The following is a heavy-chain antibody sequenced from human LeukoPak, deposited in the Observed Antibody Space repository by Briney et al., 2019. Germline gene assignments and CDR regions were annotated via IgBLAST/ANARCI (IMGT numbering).Heavy chain of an antibody. J-gene: IGHJ4*02. CDR2: ISGSGGST. CDR1: GFTFSSYA. CDR3: AKALSYCSGGSCYSCFDY. V-gene: IGHV3-23*01. Sequence: PGGSLRLSCAASGFTFSSYAMSWVSQAPGKGLEWVSGISGSGGSTYYADSVKGRFTISRDNSKNTLYLQMNSLRAEDTAVYYCAKALSYCSGGSCYSCFDYWGQGTLVTVSS. D-gene: IGHD2-15*01.